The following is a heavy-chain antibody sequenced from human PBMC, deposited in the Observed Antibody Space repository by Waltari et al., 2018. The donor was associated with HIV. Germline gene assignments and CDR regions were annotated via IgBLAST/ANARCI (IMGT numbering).Heavy chain of an antibody. CDR1: GYSFTSYW. CDR2: IYPGDSDT. CDR3: ARLTYCGGDCYPGGYFQH. D-gene: IGHD2-21*02. J-gene: IGHJ1*01. Sequence: EVQLVQSGAEVKKPGESPKISCKGSGYSFTSYWIGWVRPMPGKGLEWMGIIYPGDSDTRYSPSFQGQVTISADKSISTAYLQWSSLKASDTAMYYCARLTYCGGDCYPGGYFQHWGQGTLVTVSS. V-gene: IGHV5-51*01.